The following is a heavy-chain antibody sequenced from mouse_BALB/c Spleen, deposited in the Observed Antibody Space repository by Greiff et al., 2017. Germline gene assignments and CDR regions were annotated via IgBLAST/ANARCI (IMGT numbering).Heavy chain of an antibody. CDR2: ISSGGST. V-gene: IGHV5-6-5*01. CDR1: GFTFSSYA. J-gene: IGHJ4*01. Sequence: EVKVVESGGGLVKPGGSLKLSCAASGFTFSSYAMSWVRQTPEKRLEWFAFISSGGSTYYPDSVKDRFTISRDNDRNILYLQMSSLRSEDTGMYYCGGGGYGSSGAMDDWGPGTSVTVSS. D-gene: IGHD1-1*01. CDR3: GGGGYGSSGAMDD.